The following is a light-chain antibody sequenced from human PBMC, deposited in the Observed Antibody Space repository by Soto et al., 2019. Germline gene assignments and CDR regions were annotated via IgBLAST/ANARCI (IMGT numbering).Light chain of an antibody. CDR2: GAS. Sequence: EIVMTQSPATLSVSPGERATLSCRASQSVSSSLAWYQQKPGQAPRLLIYGASSRATGIPDRFSGSGSGTDFTLTISRLEPEDFAVYYCQQYHSSPRTFGQGTTGDIK. CDR3: QQYHSSPRT. V-gene: IGKV3-20*01. CDR1: QSVSSS. J-gene: IGKJ1*01.